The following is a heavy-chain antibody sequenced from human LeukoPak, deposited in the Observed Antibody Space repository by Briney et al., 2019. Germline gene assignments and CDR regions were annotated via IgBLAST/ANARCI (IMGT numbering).Heavy chain of an antibody. J-gene: IGHJ4*02. V-gene: IGHV3-7*01. CDR2: IKDDGSQK. Sequence: GGSLRLFCEASGFTFSSYWMSWVRQAPGKGLEWVANIKDDGSQKNYIDSVKGRFTISRDNAKASLFLQMNSLSSEDTAVYYCARRNSGTWWSFDSWGQGILVTVSS. CDR1: GFTFSSYW. CDR3: ARRNSGTWWSFDS. D-gene: IGHD2-15*01.